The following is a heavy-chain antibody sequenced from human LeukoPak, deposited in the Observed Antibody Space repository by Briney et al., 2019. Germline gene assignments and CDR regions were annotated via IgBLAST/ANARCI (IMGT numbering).Heavy chain of an antibody. CDR3: ASEDGYSSSWYSDY. V-gene: IGHV3-11*05. CDR1: GFTFSDYY. J-gene: IGHJ4*02. CDR2: ISSTSIYT. Sequence: GGSLRLSCAASGFTFSDYYMSWIRQAPGKGLEWVSDISSTSIYTNYADSVKGRFTISRDNAKNSLYPQMNSLRAEDTAVYYCASEDGYSSSWYSDYWGQGTLVTVSS. D-gene: IGHD6-13*01.